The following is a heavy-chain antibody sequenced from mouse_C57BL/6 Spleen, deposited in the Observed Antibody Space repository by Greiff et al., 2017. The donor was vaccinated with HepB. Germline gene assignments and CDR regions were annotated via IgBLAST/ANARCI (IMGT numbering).Heavy chain of an antibody. V-gene: IGHV1-5*01. CDR3: TRRYYYGSSYDYYAMDY. D-gene: IGHD1-1*01. CDR1: GYTFTSYW. J-gene: IGHJ4*01. Sequence: VQLQQSGTVLARPGASVKMSCKTSGYTFTSYWMHWVKQRPGQGLEWIGAIYPGNSDTSYNQKFKGKAKLTAVTSASTAYMELSSLTNEDSAVYYCTRRYYYGSSYDYYAMDYWGQGTSVTVSS. CDR2: IYPGNSDT.